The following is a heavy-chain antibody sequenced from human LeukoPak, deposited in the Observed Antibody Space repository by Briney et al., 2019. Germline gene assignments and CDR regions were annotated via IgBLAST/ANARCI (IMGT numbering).Heavy chain of an antibody. CDR1: GFTFSSYS. V-gene: IGHV3-48*01. Sequence: GGSLRLSCAASGFTFSSYSMNWVRQAPGKGLEWVSYISSSSSTIYYADSVKGRFTISRDNAKNSLYLQMNSLRGEDTAVYYCASPGPISSGDAFDIWGQGTMVTVSS. D-gene: IGHD3-22*01. J-gene: IGHJ3*02. CDR2: ISSSSSTI. CDR3: ASPGPISSGDAFDI.